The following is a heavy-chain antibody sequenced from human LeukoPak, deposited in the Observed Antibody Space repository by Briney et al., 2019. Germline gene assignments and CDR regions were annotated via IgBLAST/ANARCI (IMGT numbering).Heavy chain of an antibody. CDR3: AAALRYYDSSGYQEFDY. CDR2: IIPILGIA. Sequence: SVKVSCKASGGTFSSYAISWVRQAPGQGLEWMGRIIPILGIANYAQKFQGRVTITADKSTSTAYMELSSLRSEDTAVYYCAAALRYYDSSGYQEFDYWGQGTLVTVSS. CDR1: GGTFSSYA. V-gene: IGHV1-69*04. J-gene: IGHJ4*02. D-gene: IGHD3-22*01.